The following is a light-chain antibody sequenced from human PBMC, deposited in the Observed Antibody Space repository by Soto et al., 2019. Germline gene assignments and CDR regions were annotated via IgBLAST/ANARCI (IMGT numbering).Light chain of an antibody. V-gene: IGLV2-11*01. CDR1: SSDVGGYNY. CDR3: CSYAGSNTSV. J-gene: IGLJ3*02. Sequence: QSVLTQPRSVSGSPGQSVTISCTGTSSDVGGYNYVSWYQQHPGKAPKLMIYDVSKRPSGVPDRFSGSKSGNTASLTISGLQAEDEADYYCCSYAGSNTSVFGGGTKVTV. CDR2: DVS.